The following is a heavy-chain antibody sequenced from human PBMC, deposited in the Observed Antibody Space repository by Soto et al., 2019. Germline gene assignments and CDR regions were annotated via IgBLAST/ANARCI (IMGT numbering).Heavy chain of an antibody. J-gene: IGHJ3*02. CDR1: GYTFTSYD. CDR3: ARLPTGSRAFDI. Sequence: ASVKVSCKASGYTFTSYDINWVRQATGQGLEWMGWMNPNSGNTGYAQKFQGRVTMTRNTSISTAYMELSSLRSEDTAVYYCARLPTGSRAFDIWGQGTMVTVSS. CDR2: MNPNSGNT. D-gene: IGHD2-15*01. V-gene: IGHV1-8*01.